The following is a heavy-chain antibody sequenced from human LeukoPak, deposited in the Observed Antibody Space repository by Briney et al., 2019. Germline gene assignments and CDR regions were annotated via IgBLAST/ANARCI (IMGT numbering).Heavy chain of an antibody. CDR2: ISGSGGGT. Sequence: GGSLRLSCAVSGITLSNYGMSWVRQAPGKGLEWVAGISGSGGGTNYADSVKGRFTIPRDNPRNTLYLQMNSLRAEDTAVYFCAKRGVVIRVILVGFHKEAYYFDSWGQGALVTVSS. J-gene: IGHJ4*02. CDR1: GITLSNYG. V-gene: IGHV3-23*01. D-gene: IGHD3-22*01. CDR3: AKRGVVIRVILVGFHKEAYYFDS.